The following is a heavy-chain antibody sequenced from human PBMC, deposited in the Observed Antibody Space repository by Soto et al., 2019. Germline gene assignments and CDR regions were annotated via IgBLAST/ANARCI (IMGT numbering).Heavy chain of an antibody. Sequence: QVQLQESGPGLVKPSETLSLTCTVSGGSVSRGSYYWSWIRQPPGKGLEWIGYIYYSGSTNYNPSLQSRVTISVDTSKNQFSLKLSSVTAADTAVYYCARDDGSGSSPGWFDPWGQGTLVTVSS. J-gene: IGHJ5*02. D-gene: IGHD3-10*01. CDR2: IYYSGST. CDR1: GGSVSRGSYY. V-gene: IGHV4-61*01. CDR3: ARDDGSGSSPGWFDP.